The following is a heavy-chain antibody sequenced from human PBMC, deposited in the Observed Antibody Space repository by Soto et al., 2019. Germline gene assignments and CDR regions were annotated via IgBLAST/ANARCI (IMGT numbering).Heavy chain of an antibody. CDR3: ARGFSVRGDFVI. CDR2: FYHAGSP. V-gene: IGHV4-4*02. D-gene: IGHD2-21*01. J-gene: IGHJ3*02. CDR1: GGSISSSSW. Sequence: HLQESGPGLVRPSETLSLTCAVSGGSISSSSWWPWVRQSPEKGLEWIGEFYHAGSPDYNPSCPRRVSIILDKSKTNFSFRLISVSAADTAVYYCARGFSVRGDFVIWGQGTTVAVSS.